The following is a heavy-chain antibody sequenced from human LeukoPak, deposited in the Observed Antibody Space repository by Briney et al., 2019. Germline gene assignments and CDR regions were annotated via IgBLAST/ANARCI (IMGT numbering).Heavy chain of an antibody. V-gene: IGHV3-11*04. CDR3: ATSRSFDH. J-gene: IGHJ4*02. Sequence: PGGSLRLSCAASGFTFIDYSITWIRKAPGKGLEWVSYISSTGNTIYYADSVKGRFTISRDNAKNSLYLQMNSLRAEDTAVYYCATSRSFDHWGQGTLVTVSS. CDR2: ISSTGNTI. CDR1: GFTFIDYS.